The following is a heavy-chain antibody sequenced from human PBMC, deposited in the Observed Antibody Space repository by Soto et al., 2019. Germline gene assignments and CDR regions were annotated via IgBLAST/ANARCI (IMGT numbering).Heavy chain of an antibody. CDR1: GGSISSGGYS. Sequence: QLQLQESGSGLVKPSQTLSLTCAVSGGSISSGGYSWSWIRKPPGQCLEWIGYIYHSGSTYYTPSLMSRGTISVDRSKNQFSLKLRSVTAADTAVYYCARETQWSAAARNVFDYWGQGTLVTVSS. V-gene: IGHV4-30-2*01. CDR2: IYHSGST. J-gene: IGHJ4*02. CDR3: ARETQWSAAARNVFDY. D-gene: IGHD6-13*01.